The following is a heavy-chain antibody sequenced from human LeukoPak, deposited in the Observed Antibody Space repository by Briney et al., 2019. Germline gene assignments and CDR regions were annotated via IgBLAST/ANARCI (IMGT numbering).Heavy chain of an antibody. CDR3: ASHIPRGNNYFDC. CDR1: GFTFSDHW. J-gene: IGHJ4*02. D-gene: IGHD1/OR15-1a*01. CDR2: IKEDGSGK. Sequence: GRSLRLSCAASGFTFSDHWMTWVRQAPGKRLEWVANIKEDGSGKYYADSVKGRFTVSRDNAKNSLSLQMNSLGAEDTAVYYCASHIPRGNNYFDCWGQGTLVTVSS. V-gene: IGHV3-7*01.